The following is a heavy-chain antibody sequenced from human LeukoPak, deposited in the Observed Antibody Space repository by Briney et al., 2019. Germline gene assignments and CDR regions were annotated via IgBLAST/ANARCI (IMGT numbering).Heavy chain of an antibody. J-gene: IGHJ4*02. Sequence: GGSLRLSCAASGFTVSSNYMSWVRQAPGKGLEWVSVIYSGGSTYYADSVKGRFTISRDNSKNTLYLQMNSLRAEDTAVYYCARTDYYDSSGYPMVDYWGQGTLV. CDR3: ARTDYYDSSGYPMVDY. V-gene: IGHV3-66*01. CDR1: GFTVSSNY. D-gene: IGHD3-22*01. CDR2: IYSGGST.